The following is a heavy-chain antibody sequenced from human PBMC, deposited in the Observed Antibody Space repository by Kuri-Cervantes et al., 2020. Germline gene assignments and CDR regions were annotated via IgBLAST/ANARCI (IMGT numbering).Heavy chain of an antibody. CDR1: GFNFSNYA. CDR3: ARESIVAVHKIFDY. J-gene: IGHJ4*02. V-gene: IGHV3-48*01. D-gene: IGHD3-22*01. Sequence: GESLKISCAASGFNFSNYAMSWVRQVPGKGLEWVSYISSSSSTIYYADSVKGRFTISRDNAKNSLFLQMNSLRAEDTAVYYCARESIVAVHKIFDYWGQGTLVTVSS. CDR2: ISSSSSTI.